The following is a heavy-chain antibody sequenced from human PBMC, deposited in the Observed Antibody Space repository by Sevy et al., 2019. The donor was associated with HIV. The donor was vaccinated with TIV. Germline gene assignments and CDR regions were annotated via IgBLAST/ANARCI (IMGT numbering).Heavy chain of an antibody. J-gene: IGHJ4*02. V-gene: IGHV3-48*03. Sequence: GGSLRLSCAASGFTFSSYEMNWVRQAPGKGLEWVSDISNRGTTISYSDSVRGRFSISRDNARNSLYLQMNSLRAEDTAVYYCARDLPPSATTVAHFDYWAQGTLVTVSS. CDR3: ARDLPPSATTVAHFDY. CDR2: ISNRGTTI. D-gene: IGHD4-17*01. CDR1: GFTFSSYE.